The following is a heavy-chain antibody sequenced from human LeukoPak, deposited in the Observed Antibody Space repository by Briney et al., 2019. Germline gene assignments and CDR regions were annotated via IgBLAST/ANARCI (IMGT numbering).Heavy chain of an antibody. V-gene: IGHV4-39*01. J-gene: IGHJ6*03. CDR1: GGSISSSSYY. CDR2: IYYSGST. D-gene: IGHD2-2*01. CDR3: ARVVPAAMGIHYYYYYMDV. Sequence: PSETLSLTCTVSGGSISSSSYYWGWIRQPPGKGLEWNGSIYYSGSTYYNPSLKSRVTISVDTSKNQFSLKLSSVTAADTAVYYCARVVPAAMGIHYYYYYMDVWGKGTTVTVSS.